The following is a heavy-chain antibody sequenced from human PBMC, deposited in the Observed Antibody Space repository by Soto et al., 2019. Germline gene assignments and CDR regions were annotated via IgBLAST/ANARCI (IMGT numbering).Heavy chain of an antibody. CDR2: INPSGGTT. CDR3: ARVGSSMVREFDY. D-gene: IGHD3-10*01. V-gene: IGHV1-46*01. CDR1: GYTFTSSY. Sequence: ASVKVSCKASGYTFTSSYMHWVRQAPVQGLEWMGIINPSGGTTSHAQKFQGRVTMTRDTSTSTVYMELSSLRSEDTAVYYCARVGSSMVREFDYWGQGAPVTVSS. J-gene: IGHJ4*02.